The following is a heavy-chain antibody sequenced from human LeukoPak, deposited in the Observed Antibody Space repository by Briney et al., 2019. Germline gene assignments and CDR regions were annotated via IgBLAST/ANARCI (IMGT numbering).Heavy chain of an antibody. CDR2: ISGSGGST. J-gene: IGHJ4*02. Sequence: PGGSLRLSCAASGFTFSSYGMSWVRQAPGKGLEWVSAISGSGGSTYYADSVKGRFTPSRDNSKNTLYLQMNSLRAEDTAVYYCAGRGSGSYFDYWGQGTLVTVSS. CDR3: AGRGSGSYFDY. CDR1: GFTFSSYG. V-gene: IGHV3-23*01. D-gene: IGHD3-10*01.